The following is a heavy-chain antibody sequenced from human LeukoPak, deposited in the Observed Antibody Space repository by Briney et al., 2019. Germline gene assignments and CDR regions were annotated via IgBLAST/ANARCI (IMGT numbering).Heavy chain of an antibody. Sequence: GGSLRLSCAASGFTFSSYEMNWVRQAPGKGLEWVSYISSTGTTIYYADSVKGRFTISRDNAKNSLYLQMNSLRAEDTAVYYCAELGITMIGGVWGKGTTVTISS. J-gene: IGHJ6*04. V-gene: IGHV3-48*03. CDR2: ISSTGTTI. CDR1: GFTFSSYE. D-gene: IGHD3-10*02. CDR3: AELGITMIGGV.